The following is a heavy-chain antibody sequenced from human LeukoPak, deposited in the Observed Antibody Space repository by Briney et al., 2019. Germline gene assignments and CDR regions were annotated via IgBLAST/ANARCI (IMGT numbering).Heavy chain of an antibody. V-gene: IGHV4-30-4*08. CDR1: GGSISSSSYY. CDR2: IYYSGST. D-gene: IGHD2-2*02. Sequence: SETLSLTCTVSGGSISSSSYYWGWIRQPPGKGLEWIGYIYYSGSTYYNPSLKSRVTISVDTSKNQFSLKLSSVTAADTAVYYCARQIPYYFDYWGQGTLVTVSS. CDR3: ARQIPYYFDY. J-gene: IGHJ4*02.